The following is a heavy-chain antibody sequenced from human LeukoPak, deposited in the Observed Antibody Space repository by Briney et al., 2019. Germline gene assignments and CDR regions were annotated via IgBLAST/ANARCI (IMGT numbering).Heavy chain of an antibody. CDR3: AKDLRWDHPGFDP. D-gene: IGHD4-23*01. V-gene: IGHV1-46*01. Sequence: ASVKVSCKASGYTFTSFYIHWVRHGPGQGLEWMGIINPGGGSTSYAQKFQDRVTMTRDTSTSTVYMELSSLRSDDTAVYYCAKDLRWDHPGFDPWGQGTLVIVSS. CDR2: INPGGGST. J-gene: IGHJ5*02. CDR1: GYTFTSFY.